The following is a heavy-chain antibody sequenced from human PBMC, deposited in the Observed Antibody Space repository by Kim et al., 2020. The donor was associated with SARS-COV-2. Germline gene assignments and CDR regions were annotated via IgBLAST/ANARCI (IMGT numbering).Heavy chain of an antibody. CDR1: GVSITNSPYY. CDR3: ATLSHIVVTGTLEN. J-gene: IGHJ4*01. CDR2: IHYGGSS. Sequence: SETLSLTCTVSGVSITNSPYYWGWIRQPPGKGLEWIGSIHYGGSSYYNPSLNSRVIISVDTSNNQFSLNLSSVTAADTAVYFCATLSHIVVTGTLENWGQGTLVTVSS. D-gene: IGHD6-19*01. V-gene: IGHV4-39*01.